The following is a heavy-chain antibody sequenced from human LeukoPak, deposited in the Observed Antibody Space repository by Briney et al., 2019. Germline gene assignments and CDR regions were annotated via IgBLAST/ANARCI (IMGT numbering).Heavy chain of an antibody. CDR3: ARETTVVTKDIDYFDY. CDR1: GFTFSSYG. J-gene: IGHJ4*02. V-gene: IGHV3-30*03. CDR2: ISYDGSNK. Sequence: GRSLRLSCAASGFTFSSYGMHWVRQAPGKGLEWVAVISYDGSNKYYADSVKGRFTTSRDNSKNTLYLQMNSLRAEDTAVYYCARETTVVTKDIDYFDYWGQGTLVTVSS. D-gene: IGHD4-23*01.